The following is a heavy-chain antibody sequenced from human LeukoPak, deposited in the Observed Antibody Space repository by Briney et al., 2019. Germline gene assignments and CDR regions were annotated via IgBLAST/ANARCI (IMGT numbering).Heavy chain of an antibody. V-gene: IGHV3-23*01. J-gene: IGHJ4*02. CDR3: AKRGAAYSHDY. CDR2: ISGSGDTT. CDR1: GFTFNNCA. Sequence: PGGSLRLSCVASGFTFNNCAMTWVRQAPGKGLEWVSVISGSGDTTYYADSVKGRFTISRDNSKNTLYLQMNSLRAEDTAVFYCAKRGAAYSHDYWGQGTLVTVSS. D-gene: IGHD4-11*01.